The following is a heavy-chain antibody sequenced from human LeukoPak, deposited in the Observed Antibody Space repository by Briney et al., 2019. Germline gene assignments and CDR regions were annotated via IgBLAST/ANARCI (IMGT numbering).Heavy chain of an antibody. CDR1: GYTFTSYG. Sequence: ASVKVSCKASGYTFTSYGISWVRQAPGQGLEWMGWISAYNGNTNYAQKLQGRVTMTTDTSTSTAYMELRSLRSDDTAVYYCAREGYDFWSGYYIFDYWGQGTLVTVSS. D-gene: IGHD3-3*01. CDR2: ISAYNGNT. CDR3: AREGYDFWSGYYIFDY. J-gene: IGHJ4*02. V-gene: IGHV1-18*01.